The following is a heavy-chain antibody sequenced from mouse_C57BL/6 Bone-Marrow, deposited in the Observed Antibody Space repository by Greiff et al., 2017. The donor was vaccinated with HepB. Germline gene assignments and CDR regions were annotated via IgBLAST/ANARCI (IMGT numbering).Heavy chain of an antibody. Sequence: VQLQQPGAELVRPGSSVKLSCKASGYTFTSYWMHWVKQRPIQGLEWIGNIDPSDSETHYNQKFKDKATLTVDKSSSTAYMQLSSLTSEDSAVYYCARRVEDYYGNYGFAYWGQGTLVTVSA. J-gene: IGHJ3*01. D-gene: IGHD2-1*01. V-gene: IGHV1-52*01. CDR2: IDPSDSET. CDR1: GYTFTSYW. CDR3: ARRVEDYYGNYGFAY.